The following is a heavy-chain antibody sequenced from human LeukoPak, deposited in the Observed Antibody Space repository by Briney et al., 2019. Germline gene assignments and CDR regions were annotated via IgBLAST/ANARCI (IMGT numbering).Heavy chain of an antibody. CDR1: GGSISSYY. CDR3: ARARLDSSGRFDY. D-gene: IGHD3-22*01. J-gene: IGHJ4*02. V-gene: IGHV4-59*01. CDR2: IYYGGST. Sequence: SETLSLTCTVSGGSISSYYGSWVRQSPGKGLEWIGYIYYGGSTDYNPSLKSRVTISKDTSKTQFSLRLSSVTAADTAVYYCARARLDSSGRFDYWGQGTLVTVSS.